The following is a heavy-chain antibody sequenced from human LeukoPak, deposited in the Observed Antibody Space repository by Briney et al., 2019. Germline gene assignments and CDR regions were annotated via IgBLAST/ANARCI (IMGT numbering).Heavy chain of an antibody. CDR3: ARDRQQLVAYYFDY. Sequence: GRSLRLSCAASGFTFSSYGMHWVRQAPGKGLEWVAVIWYDGSNKYYADSVKGRFTTSRDNSKNTLYLQMNSLRAEDTAVYYCARDRQQLVAYYFDYWGQGTLVTVSS. D-gene: IGHD6-13*01. CDR1: GFTFSSYG. V-gene: IGHV3-33*01. J-gene: IGHJ4*02. CDR2: IWYDGSNK.